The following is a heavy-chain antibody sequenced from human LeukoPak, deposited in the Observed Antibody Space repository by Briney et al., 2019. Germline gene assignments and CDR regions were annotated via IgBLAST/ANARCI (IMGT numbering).Heavy chain of an antibody. CDR3: GKDLRSGSSTYNYYMDV. Sequence: GGSLRLSCAASGFTFSSYSMNWVRQAPGKGLEWVSSIISSSSYIYYADPVKGRFTISRDNAKNSLYLQLNSLRAEDTAVYYCGKDLRSGSSTYNYYMDVWGKGTTVTVSS. D-gene: IGHD1-26*01. J-gene: IGHJ6*03. CDR1: GFTFSSYS. CDR2: IISSSSYI. V-gene: IGHV3-21*04.